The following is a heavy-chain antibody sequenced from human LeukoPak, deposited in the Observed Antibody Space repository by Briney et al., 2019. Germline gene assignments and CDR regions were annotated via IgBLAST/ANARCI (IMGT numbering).Heavy chain of an antibody. CDR3: ARVLGDDIVGVPAAIFFDY. Sequence: EASVKVSCKASGYTFTSYGISWVRQAPGQGLEWMGWISAYNGNTNYAQKLQGRVTMTTDTSTSTAYMELRSLRSDDTAVYYCARVLGDDIVGVPAAIFFDYWGQGTLVTVSS. J-gene: IGHJ4*02. CDR1: GYTFTSYG. D-gene: IGHD2-2*02. V-gene: IGHV1-18*01. CDR2: ISAYNGNT.